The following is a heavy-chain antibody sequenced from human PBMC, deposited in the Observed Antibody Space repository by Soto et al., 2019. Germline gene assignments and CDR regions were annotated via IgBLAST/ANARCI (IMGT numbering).Heavy chain of an antibody. J-gene: IGHJ4*02. CDR2: ISYDGSNK. V-gene: IGHV3-30*18. CDR1: AFTFSSYG. Sequence: RGSLRLSCAASAFTFSSYGMHWVRQAPGKGLEWVSVISYDGSNKYYADSVKGRFTISRDNSKNTLYLQMNSLRAEDTAVYYCAKDLGYGDYFDYWGQGTLVTVSS. D-gene: IGHD4-17*01. CDR3: AKDLGYGDYFDY.